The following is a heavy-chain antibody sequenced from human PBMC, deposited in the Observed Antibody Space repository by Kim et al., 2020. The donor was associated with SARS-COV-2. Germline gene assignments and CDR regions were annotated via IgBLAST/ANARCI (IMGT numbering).Heavy chain of an antibody. CDR1: GGSISSGSYY. V-gene: IGHV4-61*02. J-gene: IGHJ6*02. D-gene: IGHD3-22*01. CDR3: AREGKEYYDSSGYYRTYYYDGMDV. Sequence: SETLSLTCTVSGGSISSGSYYWSWIRQPAGKGLEWIGRIYTSGSTNYNPSLKSRVTISVDTSKNQFSLKLSSVTAADTAVYYCAREGKEYYDSSGYYRTYYYDGMDVWGQGPTGTVSS. CDR2: IYTSGST.